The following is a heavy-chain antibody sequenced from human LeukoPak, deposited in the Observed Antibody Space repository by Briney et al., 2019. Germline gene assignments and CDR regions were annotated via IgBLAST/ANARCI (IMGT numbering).Heavy chain of an antibody. CDR3: ARDDYSSSWYYFDY. D-gene: IGHD6-13*01. CDR2: ISAYNGNT. J-gene: IGHJ4*02. CDR1: GYTFTSYG. V-gene: IGHV1-18*01. Sequence: ASVKVSCKASGYTFTSYGISWVRQAPGQGLEWMGWISAYNGNTNYAQKLQGRVTMTTDTSTSTAYMELSSLRSEDTAVYYCARDDYSSSWYYFDYWGQGTLVTVSS.